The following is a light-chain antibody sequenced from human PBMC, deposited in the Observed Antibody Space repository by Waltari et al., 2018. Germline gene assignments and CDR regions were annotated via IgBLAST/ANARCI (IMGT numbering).Light chain of an antibody. CDR1: LGISNW. V-gene: IGKV1-12*01. Sequence: DIQMTQSPSSVSASVGDRVTITCRASLGISNWLVWYQQKPGQAPKLLIYAASSLQSGVPSRFSGSGSGTDFTLTITSLQPEDFATYYCQQANSFPWTFGQGTIVGIK. CDR3: QQANSFPWT. CDR2: AAS. J-gene: IGKJ1*01.